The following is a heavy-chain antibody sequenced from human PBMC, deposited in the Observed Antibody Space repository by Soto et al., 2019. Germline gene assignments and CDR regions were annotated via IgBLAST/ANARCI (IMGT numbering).Heavy chain of an antibody. CDR1: GFTFSSYS. Sequence: EVQLVESGGGLVKPGGSLRLSCAASGFTFSSYSMNWVRQAPGKGLEWVSSISSSSSYIYYADSVKGRFTISRDNAKNSLYLQMNSLRAEDTAVYYCARILVVPAAAGYYGMDVWGQGTTVTVSS. CDR2: ISSSSSYI. D-gene: IGHD2-2*01. CDR3: ARILVVPAAAGYYGMDV. J-gene: IGHJ6*02. V-gene: IGHV3-21*01.